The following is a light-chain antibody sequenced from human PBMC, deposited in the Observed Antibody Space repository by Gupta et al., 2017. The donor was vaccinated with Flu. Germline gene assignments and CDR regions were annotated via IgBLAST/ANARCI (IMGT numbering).Light chain of an antibody. CDR3: QQDDHAPKT. V-gene: IGKV4-1*01. J-gene: IGKJ1*01. CDR2: WAS. CDR1: QNVYYSSDNQNY. Sequence: DIVMTQSPDSLAVSLGERAAINCRSSQNVYYSSDNQNYVAWYQQRPGQAPRLIISWASTREPGVPDRFSGSGSGSHFTLTISNLQAEDVAIYYCQQDDHAPKTFGQGTKVEI.